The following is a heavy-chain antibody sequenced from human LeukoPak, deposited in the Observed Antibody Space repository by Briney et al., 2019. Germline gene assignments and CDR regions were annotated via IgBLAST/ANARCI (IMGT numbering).Heavy chain of an antibody. CDR2: ISYDRSNK. J-gene: IGHJ4*02. CDR1: GFTFCSYG. D-gene: IGHD3-9*01. V-gene: IGHV3-30*18. CDR3: AKDLCRYFDWLSYFDY. Sequence: PGVSLRLSCAASGFTFCSYGMHRVRQAPGKGREWVTVISYDRSNKYYADSVKGRFTISRDNTKDALYLQMNYLKANGTAVYYCAKDLCRYFDWLSYFDYWGQGTLVTVSS.